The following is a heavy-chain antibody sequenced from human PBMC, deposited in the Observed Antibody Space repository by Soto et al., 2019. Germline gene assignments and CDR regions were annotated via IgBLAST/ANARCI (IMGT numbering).Heavy chain of an antibody. CDR2: SIPIFGTA. V-gene: IGHV1-69*01. D-gene: IGHD5-12*01. Sequence: QVQLVQSGAEVKKPGSSVKVSCTASGGTFNNYPITWVRQAPGEGLEWMGGSIPIFGTANYAQKFQGRVTISVDESTSTAYMERSSLRSEDTAVYYCARGRGYSGDDHYYYFDMDVWGQGTTVTVSS. CDR1: GGTFNNYP. J-gene: IGHJ6*02. CDR3: ARGRGYSGDDHYYYFDMDV.